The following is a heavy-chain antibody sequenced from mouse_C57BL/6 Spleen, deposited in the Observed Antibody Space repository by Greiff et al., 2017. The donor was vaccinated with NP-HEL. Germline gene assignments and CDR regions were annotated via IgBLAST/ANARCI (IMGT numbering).Heavy chain of an antibody. Sequence: QVQLQQSGPELVKPGASVKISCKASGYAFSSSWMNWVKQRPGKGLEWIGRIYPGDGDTTYNWKFKGKATLTADKSSSTAHMQLSSLTSEDSAVYFCAREDGSSYKDLDYWGQGTTLTVAS. J-gene: IGHJ2*01. D-gene: IGHD1-1*01. CDR1: GYAFSSSW. V-gene: IGHV1-82*01. CDR2: IYPGDGDT. CDR3: AREDGSSYKDLDY.